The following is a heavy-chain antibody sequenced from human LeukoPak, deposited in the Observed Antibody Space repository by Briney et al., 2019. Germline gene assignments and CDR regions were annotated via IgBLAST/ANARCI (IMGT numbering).Heavy chain of an antibody. D-gene: IGHD3-10*01. Sequence: PGGSLRLCCAASGFTFSSYEMNWVRQAPGKGLEWVSYISSSGRTMYYADSVKGRFTFSRDNAKNSLYLQMNSLRAEDTAVYYCARESGLTMVRGTFDYWGQGTLVTVSS. V-gene: IGHV3-48*03. CDR1: GFTFSSYE. CDR3: ARESGLTMVRGTFDY. J-gene: IGHJ4*02. CDR2: ISSSGRTM.